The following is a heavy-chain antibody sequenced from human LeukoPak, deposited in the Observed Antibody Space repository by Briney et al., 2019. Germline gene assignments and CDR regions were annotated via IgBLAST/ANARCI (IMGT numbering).Heavy chain of an antibody. CDR1: GYTFTSYG. CDR3: ARDFGYSGHDYVETPWFDP. Sequence: ASVTVSCKASGYTFTSYGISWVRQAPGQGLEWMGWISAYNGNTNYAQKLQGRVTMTTDTSTSTAYTELRSLRSDDTAVYYCARDFGYSGHDYVETPWFDPWGQGTLVTVSS. CDR2: ISAYNGNT. V-gene: IGHV1-18*01. D-gene: IGHD5-12*01. J-gene: IGHJ5*02.